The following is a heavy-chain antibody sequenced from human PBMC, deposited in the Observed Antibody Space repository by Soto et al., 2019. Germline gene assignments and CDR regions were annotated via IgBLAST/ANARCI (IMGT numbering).Heavy chain of an antibody. Sequence: SLRLSCAASGFTFDDYAMHWVRQAPGKGLEWVSGISWNSGSIGYADSVKGRFTISRDNAKNSLYLQMNSLRAEDTALYYCAKGILTGYPDNPNAFDIWGQGTMVTVSS. J-gene: IGHJ3*02. CDR3: AKGILTGYPDNPNAFDI. CDR1: GFTFDDYA. D-gene: IGHD3-9*01. V-gene: IGHV3-9*01. CDR2: ISWNSGSI.